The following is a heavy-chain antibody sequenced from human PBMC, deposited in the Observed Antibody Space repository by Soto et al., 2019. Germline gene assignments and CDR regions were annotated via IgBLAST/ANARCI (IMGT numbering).Heavy chain of an antibody. CDR3: ARGGVSTRTFDY. D-gene: IGHD3-3*01. Sequence: PGEALKISCKGSGYNFAGYWIAWVRQMPGKGLELMGIIYPSDSDTRYRPSFQGQVTISADKSISSAYLQWSSLRASDTAMDYRARGGVSTRTFDYWGQGTPVTVS. J-gene: IGHJ4*02. CDR1: GYNFAGYW. V-gene: IGHV5-51*01. CDR2: IYPSDSDT.